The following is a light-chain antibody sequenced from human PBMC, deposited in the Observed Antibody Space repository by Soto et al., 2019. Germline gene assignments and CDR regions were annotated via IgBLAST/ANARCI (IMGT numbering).Light chain of an antibody. J-gene: IGKJ2*01. CDR2: GAS. CDR3: LQYASPLYT. CDR1: QSLSSSF. Sequence: VLTQSPGTLSLSPGERATLSCRASQSLSSSFLAWYQKKPGLAPRLLLYGASNRATGTPDRFSGSGSGTDFTLSISRLVPEDFAVYFCLQYASPLYTFGQGTKLEIK. V-gene: IGKV3-20*01.